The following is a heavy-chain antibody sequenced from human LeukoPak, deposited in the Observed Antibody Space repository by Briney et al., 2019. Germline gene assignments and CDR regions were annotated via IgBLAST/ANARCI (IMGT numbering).Heavy chain of an antibody. D-gene: IGHD3-9*01. Sequence: SGGSLRLSCAAPGFTFRSYAMSWVRQAPGRGLGWVSPISGSGGSTYYADSVKGRFTISRDNSKNTLYLQMNSLRAEDTAVYYCAKVPDYDILTGSFDYWGQGTLVTVSS. CDR2: ISGSGGST. V-gene: IGHV3-23*01. CDR3: AKVPDYDILTGSFDY. CDR1: GFTFRSYA. J-gene: IGHJ4*02.